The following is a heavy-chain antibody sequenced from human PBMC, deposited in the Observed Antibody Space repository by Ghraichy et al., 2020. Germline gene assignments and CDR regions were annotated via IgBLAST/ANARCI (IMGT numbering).Heavy chain of an antibody. J-gene: IGHJ4*02. V-gene: IGHV3-7*01. D-gene: IGHD2-15*01. Sequence: GGSLRLSCAASGFTFSIYWMTWVRQAPGKGLETVAKIKPDGSALHYVDSVQGRFTISRDNAKNSLYLQMSSLRAEDTAVYYCARGRYCDSGSCYGDFWGQGTLVTVSS. CDR1: GFTFSIYW. CDR3: ARGRYCDSGSCYGDF. CDR2: IKPDGSAL.